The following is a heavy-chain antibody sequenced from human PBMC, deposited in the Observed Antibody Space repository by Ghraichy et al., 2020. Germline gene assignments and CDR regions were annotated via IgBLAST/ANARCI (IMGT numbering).Heavy chain of an antibody. CDR1: GGSISSYY. J-gene: IGHJ4*02. V-gene: IGHV4-59*12. D-gene: IGHD6-6*01. CDR3: ARGALRYSSSSFNDY. CDR2: IYYSGST. Sequence: SQTLSLTCTVSGGSISSYYWSWIRQPPGKGLEWIGYIYYSGSTNYNPSLKSRVTISVDTSKNQFSLKLSSVTAADTAVYYCARGALRYSSSSFNDYWGQGTLVTVSS.